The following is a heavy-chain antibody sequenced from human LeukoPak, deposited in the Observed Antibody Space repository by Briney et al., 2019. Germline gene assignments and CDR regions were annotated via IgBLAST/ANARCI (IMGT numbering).Heavy chain of an antibody. Sequence: SQTLSLTCTVSGGSISSGDYYWSWISQPPGKGLEWIGYIYYSGSTYYNPSLKSRVTISVDTSKNQFSLKLSSVTAADTAVYYCASVWLRYTFDYWGQGTLVTVSS. CDR1: GGSISSGDYY. J-gene: IGHJ4*02. V-gene: IGHV4-30-4*08. CDR2: IYYSGST. D-gene: IGHD5-12*01. CDR3: ASVWLRYTFDY.